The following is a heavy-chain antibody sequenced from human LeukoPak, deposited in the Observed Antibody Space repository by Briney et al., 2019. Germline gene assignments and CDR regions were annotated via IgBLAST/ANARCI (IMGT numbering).Heavy chain of an antibody. Sequence: GGSLRLSCAASGFTFSTYAMSWVRQAPGKGLEWVTTISGGGDKQYADHVKGRFTVSRDDSKNTLYLQMNSLRAEDSAVYYCASDRDCLRLGFGQSKYQLLYCYAFEIWGQGTMVTVSS. CDR2: ISGGGDK. D-gene: IGHD2-2*02. V-gene: IGHV3-23*01. CDR3: ASDRDCLRLGFGQSKYQLLYCYAFEI. J-gene: IGHJ3*02. CDR1: GFTFSTYA.